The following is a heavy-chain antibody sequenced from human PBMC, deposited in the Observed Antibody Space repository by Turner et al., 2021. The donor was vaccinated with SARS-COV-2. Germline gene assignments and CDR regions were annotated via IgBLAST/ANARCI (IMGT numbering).Heavy chain of an antibody. CDR1: GYTFTDYY. CDR2: INPHSGGT. J-gene: IGHJ4*02. CDR3: ATGYAYCGGDCSIHY. V-gene: IGHV1-2*02. Sequence: QVQLVQSGAEVKKPGASVKVSCKASGYTFTDYYMHWVRQAPGQGLEWMGWINPHSGGTNYAQKFQGRVTMTRDTSITTAYMELSSLRSDDTAVYYCATGYAYCGGDCSIHYWGQGTLVTVSS. D-gene: IGHD2-21*02.